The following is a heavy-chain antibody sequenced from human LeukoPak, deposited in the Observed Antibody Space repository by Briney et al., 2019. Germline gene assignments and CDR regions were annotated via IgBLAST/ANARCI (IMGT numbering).Heavy chain of an antibody. CDR3: ARYNWNTWFDL. D-gene: IGHD1-1*01. V-gene: IGHV4-61*01. CDR1: GDSVSNDRYY. CDR2: IRYSGHT. J-gene: IGHJ5*02. Sequence: PSETLSLTCTVSGDSVSNDRYYWTWIRQSPGKGLEWIAYIRYSGHTNYNPSLDTRVTISLDASKNQLSLRLYSVTAADTAMYYCARYNWNTWFDLWGQGALVFVSP.